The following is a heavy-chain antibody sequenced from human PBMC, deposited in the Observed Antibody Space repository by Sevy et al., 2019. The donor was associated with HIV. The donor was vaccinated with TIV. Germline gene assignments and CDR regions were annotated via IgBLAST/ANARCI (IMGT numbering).Heavy chain of an antibody. CDR3: ARDAGYRVNWYPRFDP. J-gene: IGHJ5*02. D-gene: IGHD6-13*01. CDR1: AFTFSTYA. Sequence: GGSLRLSCAASAFTFSTYAMHWVRQAPGKGLEWVAVISYDGSHKYYADSVKGRFTISRDDSKSSLYLQINTLRAEDTTVYYCARDAGYRVNWYPRFDPWGQGTLVTVSS. V-gene: IGHV3-30*03. CDR2: ISYDGSHK.